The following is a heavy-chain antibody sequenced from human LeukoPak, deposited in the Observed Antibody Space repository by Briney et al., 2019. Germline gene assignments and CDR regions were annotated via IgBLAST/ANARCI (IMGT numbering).Heavy chain of an antibody. V-gene: IGHV1-18*01. CDR2: FNPENGNT. CDR3: AREHSSSWDQFDY. Sequence: ASVKVSCKASGYTFSSYGITWVRQAPGQGLEWMGWFNPENGNTNYAQKVQGRVTMTADTSTSTSYMELRSLRSDDTAVYYCAREHSSSWDQFDYWGQGTLVTVSS. D-gene: IGHD6-13*01. CDR1: GYTFSSYG. J-gene: IGHJ4*02.